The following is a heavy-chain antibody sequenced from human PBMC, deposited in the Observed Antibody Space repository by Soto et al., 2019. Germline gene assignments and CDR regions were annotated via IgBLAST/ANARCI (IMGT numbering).Heavy chain of an antibody. J-gene: IGHJ4*02. CDR3: ARGRSHEWELLVQYFDY. CDR2: VYYSGST. V-gene: IGHV4-59*02. CDR1: GGPVSNSY. D-gene: IGHD1-26*01. Sequence: SETLSLTCTVSGGPVSNSYWGWIRQPPGKGLEWAAYVYYSGSTNYNPSLGSRVTISVDKSKNQFSLKMTSVTGADTAVYYCARGRSHEWELLVQYFDYWGQGTLVTVSS.